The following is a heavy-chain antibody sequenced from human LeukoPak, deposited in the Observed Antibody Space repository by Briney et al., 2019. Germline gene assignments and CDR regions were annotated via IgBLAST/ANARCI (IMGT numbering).Heavy chain of an antibody. CDR2: ISSSSSYI. D-gene: IGHD3-9*01. CDR3: AREAHDILTGTTRPNWLDP. CDR1: GFTFSSYS. Sequence: GGSLRLSCAASGFTFSSYSMNWVRQAPGKGLEWVSSISSSSSYIYYADSVKGRFTISRDNAKNSLYLQMNSLRAEDTAVYYCAREAHDILTGTTRPNWLDPWGQGTLVTVSS. J-gene: IGHJ5*02. V-gene: IGHV3-21*01.